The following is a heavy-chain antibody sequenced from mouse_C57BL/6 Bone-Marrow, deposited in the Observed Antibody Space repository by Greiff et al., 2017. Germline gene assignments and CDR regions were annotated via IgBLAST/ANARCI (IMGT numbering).Heavy chain of an antibody. CDR1: GFTFSSYA. V-gene: IGHV5-4*01. CDR3: ARDGRQLRLLFAY. J-gene: IGHJ3*01. CDR2: ISDGGSYT. Sequence: EVNVVESGGGLVKPGGSLKLSCAASGFTFSSYAMSWVRQTPEKRLEWVATISDGGSYTYYPDNVKGRYTISRDNAKNNLYLQMSHLKSEDTAMYYCARDGRQLRLLFAYWGQGTLVTVSA. D-gene: IGHD3-2*02.